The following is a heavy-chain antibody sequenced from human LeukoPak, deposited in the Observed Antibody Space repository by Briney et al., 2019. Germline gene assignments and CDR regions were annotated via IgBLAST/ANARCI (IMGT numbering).Heavy chain of an antibody. CDR2: ISSDGSNK. CDR3: RAATRYLDYYYDY. CDR1: RFTFNIFG. V-gene: IGHV3-30*03. D-gene: IGHD3-22*01. Sequence: PGGSLRLSCAASRFTFNIFGMHWVRQAPGKGLEWGAVISSDGSNKYYADSVRGRFTISRDNSKDTLYLQMSSLTIEDTAVYYCRAATRYLDYYYDYWGQGTLVTVSS. J-gene: IGHJ4*02.